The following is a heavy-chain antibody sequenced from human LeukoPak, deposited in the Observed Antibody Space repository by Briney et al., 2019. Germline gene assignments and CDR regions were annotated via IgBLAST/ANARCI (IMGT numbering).Heavy chain of an antibody. CDR3: ARAPPYAHDAFDI. CDR1: GFTFNNYA. J-gene: IGHJ3*02. CDR2: ISGGGDST. V-gene: IGHV3-23*01. Sequence: GGSLRLSCAASGFTFNNYAMRWVRQAPGKGLEWVSGISGGGDSTFYADSVKGRFTISKDTSKNTLFLHLTSLRAEDTAMYYCARAPPYAHDAFDIWGQGTMVTVSS.